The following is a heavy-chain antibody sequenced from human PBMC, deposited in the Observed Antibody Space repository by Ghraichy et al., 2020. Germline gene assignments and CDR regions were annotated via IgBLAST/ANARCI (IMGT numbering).Heavy chain of an antibody. D-gene: IGHD3-10*01. Sequence: GGSLRLSCAASGFRFSDYWMSWVRQAPGKGPEWVANIKEDGSVEDYVDSVKGRFTISRDNAKKSLYLQMNSLRAEDTSVYYCVSQESSPKWGQGTQVTVTS. CDR2: IKEDGSVE. CDR1: GFRFSDYW. J-gene: IGHJ4*02. CDR3: VSQESSPK. V-gene: IGHV3-7*01.